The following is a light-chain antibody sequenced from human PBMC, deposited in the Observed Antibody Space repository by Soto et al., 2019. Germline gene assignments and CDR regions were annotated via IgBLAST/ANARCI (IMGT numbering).Light chain of an antibody. CDR1: TSNIGTNF. J-gene: IGLJ2*01. Sequence: QSVLTQPHSASGTPGQRVTISCSGGTSNIGTNFVYWYQQLPGTAPKLLIQNNNQRPAGVPDRFSGSKSGTSASLAISGLRSEDEADYYCATWDDNLSGRLFGGGTKLTVL. CDR2: NNN. CDR3: ATWDDNLSGRL. V-gene: IGLV1-47*02.